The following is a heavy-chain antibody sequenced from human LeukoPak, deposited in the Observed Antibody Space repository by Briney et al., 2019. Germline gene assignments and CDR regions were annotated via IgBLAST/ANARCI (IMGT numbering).Heavy chain of an antibody. CDR1: GLTFSSYA. V-gene: IGHV3-23*01. Sequence: GGSLRLSCAASGLTFSSYAMSWVRQAPGKGLEWVSAISGSGGSTYYADSVKGRFTISRDNPKNTLYLQMNSLRAEDTAVYYCAADSSGANWFDPWGQGTLVTVSS. CDR2: ISGSGGST. J-gene: IGHJ5*02. CDR3: AADSSGANWFDP. D-gene: IGHD3-22*01.